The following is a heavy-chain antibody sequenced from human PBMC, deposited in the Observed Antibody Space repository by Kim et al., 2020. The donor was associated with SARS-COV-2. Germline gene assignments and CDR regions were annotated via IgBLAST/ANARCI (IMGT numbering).Heavy chain of an antibody. V-gene: IGHV3-15*01. CDR1: GFTFSNAW. Sequence: GGSLRHSCAASGFTFSNAWMSWVRQAPGKGLEWVGRIKSKTDGGTTDYAAPVKGRFTISRDDSKNTLYLQMNSLKTEDTAVYYCTTEEIAVGGGAFDIWGQGTMVTVSS. CDR3: TTEEIAVGGGAFDI. D-gene: IGHD6-19*01. CDR2: IKSKTDGGTT. J-gene: IGHJ3*02.